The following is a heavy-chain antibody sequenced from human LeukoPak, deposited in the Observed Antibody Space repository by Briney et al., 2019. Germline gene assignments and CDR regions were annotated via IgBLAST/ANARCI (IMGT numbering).Heavy chain of an antibody. CDR2: ISSDGGTT. CDR3: ARGPPSYTSGWPWNFDY. D-gene: IGHD6-25*01. V-gene: IGHV3-64*01. J-gene: IGHJ4*02. Sequence: QTGGSLRLSCAVFGFTFNSYPMYWVRQAPGKGLEFLSAISSDGGTTYYANSVKGRFTISRDNSKNTLYLQMGSLSAEDMAVYYCARGPPSYTSGWPWNFDYWGQGTLVTVSS. CDR1: GFTFNSYP.